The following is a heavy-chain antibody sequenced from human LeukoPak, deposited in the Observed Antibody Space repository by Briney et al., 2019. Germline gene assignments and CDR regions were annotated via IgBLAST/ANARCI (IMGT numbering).Heavy chain of an antibody. Sequence: PSETLSLTCAVYGGSFSGYYWSWIRQPPGKGLEWIGEINHSGSTNYSPSLKSRVTISVDTPKNHFSLKLSSVTAADKAVYYCSSLDPAMVGFDYWGQGTLVTVSS. CDR1: GGSFSGYY. J-gene: IGHJ4*02. D-gene: IGHD5-18*01. V-gene: IGHV4-34*01. CDR2: INHSGST. CDR3: SSLDPAMVGFDY.